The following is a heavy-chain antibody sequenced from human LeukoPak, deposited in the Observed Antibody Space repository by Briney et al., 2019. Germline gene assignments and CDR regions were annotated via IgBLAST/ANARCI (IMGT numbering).Heavy chain of an antibody. CDR2: IIPIFGTA. CDR1: GGTFSSYA. CDR3: ARDRNLDFWSGYWTDYYYYMDV. V-gene: IGHV1-69*13. D-gene: IGHD3-3*01. Sequence: SVKVSCKASGGTFSSYAISWVRQAPGQGLERMGGIIPIFGTANYAQKFQGRVTITADESTSTAYMELSSLRSEDTAVYYCARDRNLDFWSGYWTDYYYYMDVWGKGTTVTVSS. J-gene: IGHJ6*03.